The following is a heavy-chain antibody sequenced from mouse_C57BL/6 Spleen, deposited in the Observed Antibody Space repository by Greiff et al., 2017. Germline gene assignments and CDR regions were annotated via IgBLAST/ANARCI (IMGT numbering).Heavy chain of an antibody. J-gene: IGHJ2*01. V-gene: IGHV1-69*01. Sequence: QVQLQQPGAELVMPGASVKLSCKASGYTFTSYWMHWVKQRPGQGLEWIGEIDPSDSYTNYNQKFKGKSTLTVDKSSSTAYRQLSSLTSEDSAVYYCARKLGRGGYFDYWGQGTTLTVSS. CDR3: ARKLGRGGYFDY. CDR2: IDPSDSYT. D-gene: IGHD4-1*01. CDR1: GYTFTSYW.